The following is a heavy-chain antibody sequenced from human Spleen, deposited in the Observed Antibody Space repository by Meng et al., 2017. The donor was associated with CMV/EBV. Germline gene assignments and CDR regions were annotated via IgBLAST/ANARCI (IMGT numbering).Heavy chain of an antibody. D-gene: IGHD6-19*01. V-gene: IGHV3-30*02. CDR1: GFTFVSYG. J-gene: IGHJ4*02. CDR3: VMGAVAGTDY. CDR2: IRHDGSSE. Sequence: GGSLRLSCAPSGFTFVSYGMHWVRQAPGKGLEWVAFIRHDGSSEFYAGSAKGRFTISRDNSKNTVYLPMSSLGAEDTALYYCVMGAVAGTDYWGQGSLVTVSS.